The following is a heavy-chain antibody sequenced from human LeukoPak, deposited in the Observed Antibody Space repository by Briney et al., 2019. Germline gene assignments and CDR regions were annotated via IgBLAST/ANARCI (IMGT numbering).Heavy chain of an antibody. D-gene: IGHD3-9*01. CDR3: ARGTYDVLTAYYSIDY. CDR2: ISSSSSYI. J-gene: IGHJ4*02. Sequence: GGSLRLSCAASGFTFSTYIMNWVRQAPGKGLEWVSSISSSSSYIYYADSVKGRFTISRDNAKNSLYLQMNSLRAEDTAVYYCARGTYDVLTAYYSIDYWGQGALVTVSS. CDR1: GFTFSTYI. V-gene: IGHV3-21*01.